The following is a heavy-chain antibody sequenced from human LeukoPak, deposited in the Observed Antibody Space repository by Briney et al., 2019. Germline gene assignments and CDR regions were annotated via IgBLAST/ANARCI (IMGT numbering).Heavy chain of an antibody. J-gene: IGHJ4*02. V-gene: IGHV1-2*02. CDR3: ARESDYGDRHHFDY. D-gene: IGHD4-17*01. CDR1: GYSFTSYY. CDR2: INPNSGGT. Sequence: GASVKVSCKASGYSFTSYYIHWVRQAPGQGLEWMGWINPNSGGTNSAQRFQGRVTMTRDTSIGTAYLDLTRLTSDDTAVYYCARESDYGDRHHFDYWGQGILVTVSS.